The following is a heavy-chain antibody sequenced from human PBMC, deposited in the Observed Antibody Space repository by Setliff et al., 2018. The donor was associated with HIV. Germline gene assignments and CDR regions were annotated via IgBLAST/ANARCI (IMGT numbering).Heavy chain of an antibody. V-gene: IGHV1-2*06. CDR2: INPNSGGT. CDR1: GYTFTSYG. Sequence: ASVKVSCKASGYTFTSYGISWVRQAPGQGLEWMGRINPNSGGTNYAQKFQGRVTMTRDTSISTAYMELSRLRSDDTAVYYCARDEVIEVAGDFDNWGQGTLVTVS. J-gene: IGHJ4*02. CDR3: ARDEVIEVAGDFDN. D-gene: IGHD6-19*01.